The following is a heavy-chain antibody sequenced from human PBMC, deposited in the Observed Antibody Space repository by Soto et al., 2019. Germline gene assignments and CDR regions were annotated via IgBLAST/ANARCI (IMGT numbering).Heavy chain of an antibody. CDR1: GYTFTSYG. CDR2: ISAYNGNT. D-gene: IGHD2-2*01. J-gene: IGHJ6*02. V-gene: IGHV1-18*01. CDR3: ARGAGQYQLLYYYYGMDV. Sequence: ASVKVSCKASGYTFTSYGISWVRQAPGQGLEWMGWISAYNGNTNYAQKLQGRVTMTTDTSTSTAYMELRSLRSDDTAVYYCARGAGQYQLLYYYYGMDVWGQGTTVTVSS.